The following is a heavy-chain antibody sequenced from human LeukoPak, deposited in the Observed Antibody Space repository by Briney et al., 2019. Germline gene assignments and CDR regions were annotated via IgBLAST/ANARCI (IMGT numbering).Heavy chain of an antibody. J-gene: IGHJ6*02. D-gene: IGHD3-10*01. Sequence: SGGSLRLSCAASGFSFSSYSLNWVRQAPGKGLEWVSAISDNAYYRYYTDSVKGRFTVSRDSATSSLYLQMNSLRAEDTAVYYCARIFGSGSPRPKSHGMDVWGQGTTVIVSS. CDR1: GFSFSSYS. CDR2: ISDNAYYR. CDR3: ARIFGSGSPRPKSHGMDV. V-gene: IGHV3-21*01.